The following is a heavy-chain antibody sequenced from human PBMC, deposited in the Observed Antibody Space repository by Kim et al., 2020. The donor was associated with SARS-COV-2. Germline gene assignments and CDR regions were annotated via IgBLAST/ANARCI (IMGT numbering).Heavy chain of an antibody. J-gene: IGHJ4*02. CDR3: TTAGATDTGVLGGY. D-gene: IGHD1-26*01. Sequence: AAPVKGRFTISRDDSKNTLYLQMNSLKTEDTAVYYCTTAGATDTGVLGGYWGQGTLVTVSS. V-gene: IGHV3-15*01.